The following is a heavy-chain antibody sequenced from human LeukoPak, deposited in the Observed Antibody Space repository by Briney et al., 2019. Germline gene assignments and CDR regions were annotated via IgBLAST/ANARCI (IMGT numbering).Heavy chain of an antibody. CDR3: AKPTNYYDSSGYYYFDY. D-gene: IGHD3-22*01. V-gene: IGHV3-23*01. J-gene: IGHJ4*02. CDR2: ISGSGGST. CDR1: GFTFSNCA. Sequence: GGSLRLSCAASGFTFSNCAMSWVRQAPGKGLEWVSAISGSGGSTYYADSVKGRFTISRDNSKNTLYLQMNSLRAEDTAVYYCAKPTNYYDSSGYYYFDYWGQGTLVTVSS.